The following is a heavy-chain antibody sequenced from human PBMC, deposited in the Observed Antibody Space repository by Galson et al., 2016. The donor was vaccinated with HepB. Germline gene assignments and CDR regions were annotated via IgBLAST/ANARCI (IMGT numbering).Heavy chain of an antibody. D-gene: IGHD3-10*01. CDR2: MSISGTT. CDR3: ARLECSGQLDV. Sequence: SETLSLTCTVSGGSISNYYWSWIRQPAGDGLEWIGRMSISGTTKYNPSLKSRVTMSVDTSKNQFSLRLSSATAADTAVYYCARLECSGQLDVWGKGIMVTVSS. CDR1: GGSISNYY. V-gene: IGHV4-4*07. J-gene: IGHJ6*04.